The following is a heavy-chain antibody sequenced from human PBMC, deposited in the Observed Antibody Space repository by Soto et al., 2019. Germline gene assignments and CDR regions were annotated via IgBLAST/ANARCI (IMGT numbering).Heavy chain of an antibody. CDR1: GYTFTSYA. CDR3: ARDRNNISSSWLPPIGY. CDR2: INAGNGNT. V-gene: IGHV1-3*01. J-gene: IGHJ4*02. D-gene: IGHD6-13*01. Sequence: ASVKVSCKASGYTFTSYAMHWVRQAPGQRLEWMGWINAGNGNTKYSQKFQGRVTITRDTSASTAYMELSSLRSEDTAVYYCARDRNNISSSWLPPIGYWGQGTLVTVSS.